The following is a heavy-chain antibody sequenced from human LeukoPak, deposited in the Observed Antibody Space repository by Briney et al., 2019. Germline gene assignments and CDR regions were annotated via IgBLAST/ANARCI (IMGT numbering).Heavy chain of an antibody. V-gene: IGHV3-66*02. D-gene: IGHD6-13*01. CDR1: GFTVSSNY. CDR2: IYSGGST. Sequence: GGSLRLSCAATGFTVSSNYMSWVRQAPGKGLEWVSVIYSGGSTYYADSVKGRFTISRDNSKNTLYLQMNSLRAEDTAVYYCARAGRSWYGEKGYYFDYWGQGTLVTVSS. CDR3: ARAGRSWYGEKGYYFDY. J-gene: IGHJ4*02.